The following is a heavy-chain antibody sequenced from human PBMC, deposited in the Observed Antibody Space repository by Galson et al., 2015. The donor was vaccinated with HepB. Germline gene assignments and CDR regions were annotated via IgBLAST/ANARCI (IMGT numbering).Heavy chain of an antibody. Sequence: SLRLSCAASGFTFSSYGMHWVRQAPGKGLEWVAGIWADGSNKFNADSVKGRFTISRDNPKKTLYLQMNSLRAEDTAVYYCARDGSGNNSGSYFDYWGQGILVTVSS. J-gene: IGHJ4*02. CDR3: ARDGSGNNSGSYFDY. CDR2: IWADGSNK. V-gene: IGHV3-33*01. CDR1: GFTFSSYG. D-gene: IGHD5-18*01.